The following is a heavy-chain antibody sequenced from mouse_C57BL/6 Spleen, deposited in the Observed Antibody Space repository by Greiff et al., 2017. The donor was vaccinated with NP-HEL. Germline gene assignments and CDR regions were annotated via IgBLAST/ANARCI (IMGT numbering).Heavy chain of an antibody. J-gene: IGHJ4*01. V-gene: IGHV1-64*01. CDR1: GYTFTSYW. D-gene: IGHD2-4*01. CDR2: IHPNSGST. Sequence: QVQLQQPGAELVKPGASVKLSCKASGYTFTSYWMHWVKQRPGQGLEWIGMIHPNSGSTNYNEKFKSKATLTVDKSSRTAYMQLSSLTSEDSAVYYCARSGYDYDDAMDYWGQGTSVTVSS. CDR3: ARSGYDYDDAMDY.